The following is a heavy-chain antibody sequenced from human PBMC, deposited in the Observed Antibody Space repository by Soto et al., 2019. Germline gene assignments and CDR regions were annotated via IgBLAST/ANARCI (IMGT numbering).Heavy chain of an antibody. D-gene: IGHD2-21*01. Sequence: GPLVQSGVEVKKPGASVRVSRSASGNTFTNFGVTWVRQGPGQGLEWMGWLSPYPDDPSYAQKFPGRVTMTMDTSTNTAYWDLRSRTFDDAAVYYCPRVIPGPEAWFPPWGQGTLVTVSS. J-gene: IGHJ5*02. CDR2: LSPYPDDP. CDR1: GNTFTNFG. V-gene: IGHV1-18*01. CDR3: PRVIPGPEAWFPP.